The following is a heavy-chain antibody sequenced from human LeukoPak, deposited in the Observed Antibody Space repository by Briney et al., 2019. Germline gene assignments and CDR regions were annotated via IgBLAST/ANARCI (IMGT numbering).Heavy chain of an antibody. CDR1: GYTLTELS. CDR3: ATSVRVGATGYYFDY. V-gene: IGHV1-24*01. Sequence: ASVKVSCKVSGYTLTELSMHWVRQAPGKGLEWMGGFDPEDGETIYAQKFRGRVTMTEDTSTDTAYMELSSLRSEDTAVYYCATSVRVGATGYYFDYWGQGTLVTVSS. J-gene: IGHJ4*02. CDR2: FDPEDGET. D-gene: IGHD1-26*01.